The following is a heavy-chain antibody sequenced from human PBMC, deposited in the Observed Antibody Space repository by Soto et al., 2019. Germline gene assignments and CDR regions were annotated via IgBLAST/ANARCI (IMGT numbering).Heavy chain of an antibody. J-gene: IGHJ4*02. V-gene: IGHV2-26*01. CDR3: ARMGYSRGWYDY. Sequence: QVTLKESGPELVKPTETLTLPCTVSGFSLSNARMGVSWIRQPPGKALEWLAHIFSNDEKSYSTSLKSRLTISKDTSKSQVVLTMTNMDPVDPATYYCARMGYSRGWYDYWGQGTLVTVSS. CDR1: GFSLSNARMG. CDR2: IFSNDEK. D-gene: IGHD6-19*01.